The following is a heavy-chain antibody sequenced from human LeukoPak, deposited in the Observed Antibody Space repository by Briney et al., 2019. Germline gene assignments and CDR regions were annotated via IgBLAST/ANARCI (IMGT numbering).Heavy chain of an antibody. J-gene: IGHJ6*02. CDR3: ARGHYYYSLHV. V-gene: IGHV1-2*02. CDR2: INPNSGGT. CDR1: GYTFTDYY. Sequence: ASVKVSCKASGYTFTDYYMHWVRQAPGQGLEWLGWINPNSGGTNYVQKFQGRVTVTRDTSISTAYMELSSLRSDDTAVYYCARGHYYYSLHVWGQGTTVTVSS.